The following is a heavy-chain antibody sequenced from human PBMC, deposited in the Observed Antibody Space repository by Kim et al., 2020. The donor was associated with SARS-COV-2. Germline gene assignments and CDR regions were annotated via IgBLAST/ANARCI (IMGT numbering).Heavy chain of an antibody. D-gene: IGHD6-13*01. J-gene: IGHJ3*02. CDR1: GFTFSIYG. CDR3: AKMEQQPSYSAFDI. Sequence: GGSLRLSCAASGFTFSIYGMNWVRQAPGKGLEWVADISYDGSNKHYADSVKGRFTIYRDTSKNPLYLQMNSLRAEDTAVYYCAKMEQQPSYSAFDIWGQGTMVTVSS. V-gene: IGHV3-30*18. CDR2: ISYDGSNK.